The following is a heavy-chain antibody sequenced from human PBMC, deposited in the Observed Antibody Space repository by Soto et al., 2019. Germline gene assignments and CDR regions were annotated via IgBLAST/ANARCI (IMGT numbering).Heavy chain of an antibody. J-gene: IGHJ4*02. D-gene: IGHD6-19*01. CDR2: ISSSSSYI. CDR3: ARDIEAVAGTGLDY. CDR1: GFTFSSYI. V-gene: IGHV3-21*04. Sequence: EVQLVESGGGLVKPGGSLRLSCAASGFTFSSYIMNWVRQAPGKGLEWVSSISSSSSYIYYADSVKGGFTISRDNAKNALYLQMNSLRAEDTAVYYCARDIEAVAGTGLDYWGQGTVVTVSS.